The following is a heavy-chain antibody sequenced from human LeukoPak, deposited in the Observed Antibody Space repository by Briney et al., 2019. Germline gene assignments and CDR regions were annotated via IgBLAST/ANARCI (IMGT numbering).Heavy chain of an antibody. J-gene: IGHJ4*02. V-gene: IGHV1-18*01. D-gene: IGHD3-3*01. CDR3: ARDHTIDYDFWSGYYRGSPGGRDYFDY. CDR1: GYTFTSYG. Sequence: SVKVSCKASGYTFTSYGISWVRQAPGQGLEWMGWISAYNGNTNYAQKLQGRVTMTTDTSTSTAYMELRSLRSDDTAVYYCARDHTIDYDFWSGYYRGSPGGRDYFDYWGQGTLVTVSS. CDR2: ISAYNGNT.